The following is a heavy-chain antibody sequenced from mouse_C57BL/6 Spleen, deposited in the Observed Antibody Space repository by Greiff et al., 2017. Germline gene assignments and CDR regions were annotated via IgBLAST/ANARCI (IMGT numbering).Heavy chain of an antibody. V-gene: IGHV1-63*01. CDR3: ARWGAAQAWFAY. D-gene: IGHD3-2*02. Sequence: VKLMESGAELVRPGTSVKMSCKASGYTFTNYWIGWAKQRPGHGLEWIGDIYPGGGYTNYNEKFKGKATLTADKSSSTAYMQFSSLTSDDSAIYYCARWGAAQAWFAYWGQGTLVTVSA. CDR2: IYPGGGYT. J-gene: IGHJ3*01. CDR1: GYTFTNYW.